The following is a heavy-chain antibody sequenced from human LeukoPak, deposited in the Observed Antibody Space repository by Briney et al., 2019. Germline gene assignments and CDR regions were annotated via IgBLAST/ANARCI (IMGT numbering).Heavy chain of an antibody. CDR1: GFTVSSNY. J-gene: IGHJ4*02. CDR3: AKGTYYYDSSGHQH. Sequence: GGSLRLSCAASGFTVSSNYMSWVRQAPGKGLEWVSAISGSGGSTYYADSVKGRFTISRDNSKNTLYLQMNSLRAEDTAVYYCAKGTYYYDSSGHQHWGQGTLVTVSS. CDR2: ISGSGGST. V-gene: IGHV3-23*01. D-gene: IGHD3-22*01.